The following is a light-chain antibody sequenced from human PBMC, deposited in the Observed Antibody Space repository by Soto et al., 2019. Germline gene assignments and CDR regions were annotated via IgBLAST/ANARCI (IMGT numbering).Light chain of an antibody. V-gene: IGKV1-6*01. J-gene: IGKJ1*01. CDR1: QGVSSH. Sequence: AIQFTQFPSSLSASVGDRVTITCRASQGVSSHLAWHQQKPGKAPKLLIYEVSTLQSGVPSRFSGSGSGTDFTLTISSLQPEDFATYYCLQDYNYPRTFGQGTKVDIK. CDR2: EVS. CDR3: LQDYNYPRT.